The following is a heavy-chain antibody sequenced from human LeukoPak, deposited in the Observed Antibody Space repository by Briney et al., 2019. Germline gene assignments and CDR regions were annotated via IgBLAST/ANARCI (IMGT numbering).Heavy chain of an antibody. V-gene: IGHV1-46*01. Sequence: ASVKVSCKASGYTFTSYYMHWVRQAPGQGLEWMGIINPSGGSTSYAQKFQGRVTMTRDTSTSTVYMELSSLRSEDTAVYYCARDGSIAAAGRGGDWFDPWGQGTLVTVSS. CDR1: GYTFTSYY. CDR3: ARDGSIAAAGRGGDWFDP. D-gene: IGHD6-13*01. CDR2: INPSGGST. J-gene: IGHJ5*02.